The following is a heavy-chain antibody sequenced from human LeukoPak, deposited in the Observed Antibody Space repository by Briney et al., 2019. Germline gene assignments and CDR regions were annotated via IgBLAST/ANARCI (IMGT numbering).Heavy chain of an antibody. CDR2: MTPNSGNT. Sequence: ASVKVSCKASGYTFTSYDINWVRQAPGQGLEWMGWMTPNSGNTGSAQKFQGRVTMTRSTSISTAYMELTSLRSEDTAVYYCARGTITMLRGLIIRFNWFDPWGQGTLVTVSS. V-gene: IGHV1-8*01. J-gene: IGHJ5*02. D-gene: IGHD3-10*01. CDR1: GYTFTSYD. CDR3: ARGTITMLRGLIIRFNWFDP.